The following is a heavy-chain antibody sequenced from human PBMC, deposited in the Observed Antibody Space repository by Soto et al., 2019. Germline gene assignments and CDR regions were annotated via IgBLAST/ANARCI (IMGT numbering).Heavy chain of an antibody. V-gene: IGHV4-30-4*01. CDR2: IYYSGST. CDR3: ARLEGLATISYYFDF. D-gene: IGHD3-9*01. CDR1: CGSISSGDYY. J-gene: IGHJ4*02. Sequence: SETLSLTCTVSCGSISSGDYYWSWIRQPPGKGLEWIGYIYYSGSTYYNPSLKSRVTISVDTSKNQFSLKLSSVTAADTAVYYCARLEGLATISYYFDFWGQGALVTVSS.